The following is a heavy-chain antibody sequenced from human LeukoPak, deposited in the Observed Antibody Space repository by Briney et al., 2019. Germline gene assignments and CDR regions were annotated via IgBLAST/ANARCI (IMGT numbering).Heavy chain of an antibody. Sequence: GGSLRLSCAASGFTFSSYAMSWVRQAPGKGLEWVSAISGSGGSTYYADSVKGRFTISRDNSKNTLYLQMNSLRAEDTAVYYCAKDHYTYYYDSSGSSHAFDIWGQGTMVTVSS. CDR1: GFTFSSYA. D-gene: IGHD3-22*01. J-gene: IGHJ3*02. CDR3: AKDHYTYYYDSSGSSHAFDI. V-gene: IGHV3-23*01. CDR2: ISGSGGST.